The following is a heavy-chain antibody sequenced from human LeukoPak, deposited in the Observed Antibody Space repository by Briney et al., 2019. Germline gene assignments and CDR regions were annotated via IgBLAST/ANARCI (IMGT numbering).Heavy chain of an antibody. V-gene: IGHV1-24*01. Sequence: ASVKVSCKVSGYTLIELSMHWVRQAPGKGLEWMGGFDPEDGKTIYTQKFQGRVTMTEDTSTDTAYMELSSLRSEDTAFYYCATALIGTFGSFHTIEFWGQGTLVTVSS. CDR3: ATALIGTFGSFHTIEF. CDR2: FDPEDGKT. CDR1: GYTLIELS. J-gene: IGHJ4*02. D-gene: IGHD3-9*01.